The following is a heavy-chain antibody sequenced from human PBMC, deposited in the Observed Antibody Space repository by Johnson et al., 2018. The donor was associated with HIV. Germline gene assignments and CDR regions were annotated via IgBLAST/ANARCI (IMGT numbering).Heavy chain of an antibody. CDR2: ITGSGTVV. CDR1: GFTFSDYY. CDR3: ARESLDAFDI. J-gene: IGHJ3*02. V-gene: IGHV3-11*01. Sequence: VQLVESGGGLVRPGGSLRLSCAASGFTFSDYYMSWIRQAPGKGLEWVSYITGSGTVVYYADSVKGRFTISRDNSKNTLYLQMNSLRAEDTAVYYCARESLDAFDIWGQGTMVTVSS.